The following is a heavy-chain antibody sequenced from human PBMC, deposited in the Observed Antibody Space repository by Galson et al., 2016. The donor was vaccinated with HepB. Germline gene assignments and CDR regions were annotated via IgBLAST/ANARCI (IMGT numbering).Heavy chain of an antibody. J-gene: IGHJ4*02. D-gene: IGHD3-3*01. CDR2: INTDGTTT. Sequence: SLRLSCAASEFIFSNYWMHWVRQAPGKGLVWVSRINTDGTTTNYADSVKGRFTVPRDNAKNTLYLQMNSLRAEDTAIYYCARGGIFPFDFWGQGSLVTVSP. V-gene: IGHV3-74*01. CDR3: ARGGIFPFDF. CDR1: EFIFSNYW.